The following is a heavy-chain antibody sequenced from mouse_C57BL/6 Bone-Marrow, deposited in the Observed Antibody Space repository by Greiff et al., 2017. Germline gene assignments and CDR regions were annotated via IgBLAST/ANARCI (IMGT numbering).Heavy chain of an antibody. J-gene: IGHJ4*01. D-gene: IGHD3-2*02. CDR1: GYTFTGYW. V-gene: IGHV1-9*01. Sequence: QVQLPQSGAELMKPGASVQLSCKATGYTFTGYWIAWVKQRPGHGLEWIGEILPGSGSTNYNEKFKGKATLTADTSANTAYMQLSSLTTEDSAIDYCASSEYAMDYWGQGTSGTVSS. CDR2: ILPGSGST. CDR3: ASSEYAMDY.